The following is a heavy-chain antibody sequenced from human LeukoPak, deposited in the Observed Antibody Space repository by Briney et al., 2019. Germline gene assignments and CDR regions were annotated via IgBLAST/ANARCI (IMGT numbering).Heavy chain of an antibody. CDR3: ARLGAAAVDY. J-gene: IGHJ4*02. D-gene: IGHD6-13*01. CDR2: INPSGGST. Sequence: ASVKVSCKASGYTFTSYYMHWVRQAPGQGLEWMGIINPSGGSTSYAQKFQGRVTMTRDRSTSTVYMELSSLRFEDTAVYCRARLGAAAVDYWGQGTLVTVSS. V-gene: IGHV1-46*01. CDR1: GYTFTSYY.